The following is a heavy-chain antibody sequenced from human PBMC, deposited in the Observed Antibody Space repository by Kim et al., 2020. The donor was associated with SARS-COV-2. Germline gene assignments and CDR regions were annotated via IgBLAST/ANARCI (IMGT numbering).Heavy chain of an antibody. CDR3: ATQYAYYDYVWGSYRLDY. V-gene: IGHV1-24*01. Sequence: ASVKVSCKVSGYTLTELSMHWVRQAPGKGLEWMGGFDPEDGETIYAQKFQGRVTMTEDTSTDTAYMELSSLKSEDTAVYYCATQYAYYDYVWGSYRLDYWGQGTLVTVSS. CDR1: GYTLTELS. D-gene: IGHD3-16*02. CDR2: FDPEDGET. J-gene: IGHJ4*02.